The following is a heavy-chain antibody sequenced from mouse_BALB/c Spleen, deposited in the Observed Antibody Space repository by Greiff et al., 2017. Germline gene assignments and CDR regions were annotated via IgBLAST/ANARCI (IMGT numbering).Heavy chain of an antibody. Sequence: QVQLQQSGAELAKPGASVKMSCKASGYTFTSYWMHWVKQRPGQGLEWIGYINPSTGYTEYNQKFKDKATLTADKSSSTAYMQLSSLTSEDSAVYYCASKGNFYWYFDVWGAGTTVTVSS. D-gene: IGHD2-1*01. CDR3: ASKGNFYWYFDV. CDR1: GYTFTSYW. CDR2: INPSTGYT. J-gene: IGHJ1*01. V-gene: IGHV1-7*01.